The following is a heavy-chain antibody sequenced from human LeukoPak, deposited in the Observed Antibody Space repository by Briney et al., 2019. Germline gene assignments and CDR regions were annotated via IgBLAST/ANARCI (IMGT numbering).Heavy chain of an antibody. V-gene: IGHV4-34*01. D-gene: IGHD2-21*02. J-gene: IGHJ4*02. CDR1: GGSFSGYY. Sequence: SETLSLTCAVYGGSFSGYYWSWIRQPPGKGLEWIGEINHSGSTNYNPSLKSRVTISVDTSKNQFSLKLSSATAADTAVYYCARALCGGDCYRGNYWGQGTLVTVSS. CDR3: ARALCGGDCYRGNY. CDR2: INHSGST.